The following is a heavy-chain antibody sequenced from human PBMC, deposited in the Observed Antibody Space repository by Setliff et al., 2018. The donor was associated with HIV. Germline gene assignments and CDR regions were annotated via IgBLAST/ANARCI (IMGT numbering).Heavy chain of an antibody. CDR3: SGSYYPSRWSYHYMDV. V-gene: IGHV3-73*01. J-gene: IGHJ6*03. CDR2: ISSSGSYIYYAT. D-gene: IGHD3-10*01. CDR1: GFTFITST. Sequence: GGSLRLSCAVSGFTFITSTMNWVRQAPGKGLEWVASISSSGSYIYYATAHAASVKGRFTISRDDSQNTAYLQMNSLRTEDTAVYYCSGSYYPSRWSYHYMDVWGKGTTVTVSS.